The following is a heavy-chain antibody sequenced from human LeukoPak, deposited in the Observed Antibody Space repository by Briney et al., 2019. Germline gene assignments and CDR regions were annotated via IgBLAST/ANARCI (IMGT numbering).Heavy chain of an antibody. CDR3: ARGLYYYGSGSYSDRPYYFDY. CDR2: ISSSSSYI. Sequence: GGSLRLSSAASGFTFSTSSMNWVRPGPGKGREWGSPISSSSSYIYYAGSVKGRFTISRDNAKNSLYLQMNSLRAENTAVYYCARGLYYYGSGSYSDRPYYFDYWGQGTLVTVSS. V-gene: IGHV3-21*04. CDR1: GFTFSTSS. D-gene: IGHD3-10*01. J-gene: IGHJ4*02.